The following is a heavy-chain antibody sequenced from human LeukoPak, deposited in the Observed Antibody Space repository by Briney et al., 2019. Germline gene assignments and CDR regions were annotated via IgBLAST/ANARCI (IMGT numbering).Heavy chain of an antibody. CDR2: ISAYNGNT. Sequence: ASVKVSCKASGYTFTSYGISWVRQAPGQGLEWMGWISAYNGNTNYAQKLQGRVTMTTDTSTSTAYMELRSLRSDDTAVYYCARDPQQEFFGYYYGMDVWGQGTTVTVSS. D-gene: IGHD3-10*01. CDR1: GYTFTSYG. V-gene: IGHV1-18*01. CDR3: ARDPQQEFFGYYYGMDV. J-gene: IGHJ6*02.